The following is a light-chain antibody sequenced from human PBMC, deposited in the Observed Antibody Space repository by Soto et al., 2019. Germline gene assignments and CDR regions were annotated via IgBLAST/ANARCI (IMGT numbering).Light chain of an antibody. CDR3: QQYQNIPLT. J-gene: IGKJ4*01. CDR1: QDVKNY. V-gene: IGKV1-33*01. Sequence: DIQITQSPSSLSASVGDRVTITCQASQDVKNYLNWYQQKPGKAPKLLIYDASNLERGVPSRFSGSGTGTEYTYTIRSMPAEDTGNYYGQQYQNIPLTFGGGTKVDIK. CDR2: DAS.